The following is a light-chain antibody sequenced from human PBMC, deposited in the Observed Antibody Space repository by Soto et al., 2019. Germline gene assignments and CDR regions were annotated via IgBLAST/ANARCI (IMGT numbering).Light chain of an antibody. CDR1: SSDVGGYNY. V-gene: IGLV2-14*01. CDR3: SSYTSSSTLV. CDR2: EVT. Sequence: QSALTQPASVSGSPGQSITISCTGTSSDVGGYNYVSWYQHHPGKAPKLMIYEVTYRPSGVSNRFSGSKSGDTASLTISGLQAEDEADYYCSSYTSSSTLVFGGGTKVTVL. J-gene: IGLJ2*01.